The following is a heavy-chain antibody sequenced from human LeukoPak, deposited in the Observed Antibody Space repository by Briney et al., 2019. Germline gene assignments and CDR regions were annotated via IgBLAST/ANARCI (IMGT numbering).Heavy chain of an antibody. CDR1: GGTFSSYA. D-gene: IGHD2-2*01. Sequence: ASVKVSCKASGGTFSSYAISWVRQAPGHGLEWMGGIIPIFGTANYAQKFQGRVTITADESTSTAYMELSSLRSEDTAVYYCARAAYDQLLSYNWFDPWGQGTLVTVSS. CDR2: IIPIFGTA. J-gene: IGHJ5*02. CDR3: ARAAYDQLLSYNWFDP. V-gene: IGHV1-69*13.